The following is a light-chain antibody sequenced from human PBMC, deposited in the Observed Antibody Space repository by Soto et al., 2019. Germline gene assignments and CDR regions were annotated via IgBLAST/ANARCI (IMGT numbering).Light chain of an antibody. CDR2: WAS. Sequence: DIVMTQSPDSLAVSLGERATINCKSSQSVLYSSNNKNYLAWYCQKPGQPPKLLIYWASTRESGVPDRFTGSGSGTDFTLTISSLQAEDVAVYYFQQYYRSRTFGQGTKVEIK. J-gene: IGKJ1*01. CDR1: QSVLYSSNNKNY. CDR3: QQYYRSRT. V-gene: IGKV4-1*01.